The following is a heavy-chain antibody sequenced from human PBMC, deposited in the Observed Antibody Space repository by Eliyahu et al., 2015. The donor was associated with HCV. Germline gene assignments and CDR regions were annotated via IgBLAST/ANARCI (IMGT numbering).Heavy chain of an antibody. CDR2: INPDSGGT. Sequence: QVQLVQSGAEVKKPGASVKVSCEASGYTFTGYYMHWVRQAPGQGLQWMGWINPDSGGTKYAQNFQGRVTMTRDTSISTAYMELSRLRSDDTAVYYCARAMSRAYYYDSSGQDVFDIWGQGTMVTVSS. CDR1: GYTFTGYY. J-gene: IGHJ3*02. CDR3: ARAMSRAYYYDSSGQDVFDI. V-gene: IGHV1-2*02. D-gene: IGHD3-22*01.